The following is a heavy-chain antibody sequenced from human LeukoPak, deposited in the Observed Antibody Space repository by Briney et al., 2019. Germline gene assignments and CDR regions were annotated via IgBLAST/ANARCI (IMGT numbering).Heavy chain of an antibody. V-gene: IGHV1-69*06. CDR3: ARDTDPPYRYKSNYYYYMDV. CDR2: IIPIFGTA. CDR1: GGTFSSYA. D-gene: IGHD1-14*01. Sequence: ASVKVSCKASGGTFSSYAISWVRQAPGQGLEWMGGIIPIFGTANYAQKFQGRVTITADKSTSTAYMELSSLRSEDTAVYYCARDTDPPYRYKSNYYYYMDVWGKGTTVTVSS. J-gene: IGHJ6*03.